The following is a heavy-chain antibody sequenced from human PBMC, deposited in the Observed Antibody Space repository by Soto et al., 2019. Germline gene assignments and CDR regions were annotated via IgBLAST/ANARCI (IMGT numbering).Heavy chain of an antibody. Sequence: GGSLRLSCAASGFTFSDYYMTWIRQAPGKGLEWLSYISSSGRTIDYADSVKGRFTISRDNAKNSLYLQMNSLRAEDTAVYYCARHERSGYSPGTFDYWGQGTLVTVSS. J-gene: IGHJ4*02. V-gene: IGHV3-11*01. CDR2: ISSSGRTI. CDR1: GFTFSDYY. D-gene: IGHD3-22*01. CDR3: ARHERSGYSPGTFDY.